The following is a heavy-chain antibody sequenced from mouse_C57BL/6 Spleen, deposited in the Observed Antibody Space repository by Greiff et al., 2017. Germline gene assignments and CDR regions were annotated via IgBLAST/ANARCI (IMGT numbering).Heavy chain of an antibody. CDR2: IYPGDGDT. CDR1: GYSFSSYW. J-gene: IGHJ2*01. CDR3: ARDYNGSNYYIDY. Sequence: QVQLQQSGAELVKPGASVKISCTASGYSFSSYWLNWVKQRPGKGLEWLGQIYPGDGDTTYNGKFKGKATLTADKSSLSAYMQLSNPTSEDSAIYFCARDYNGSNYYIDYWGQGTTLTVSS. D-gene: IGHD1-1*01. V-gene: IGHV1-80*01.